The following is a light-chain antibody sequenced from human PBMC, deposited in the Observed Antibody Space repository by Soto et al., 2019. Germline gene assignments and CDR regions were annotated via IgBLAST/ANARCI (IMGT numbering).Light chain of an antibody. V-gene: IGKV1-16*02. CDR3: QQYKSYPIT. CDR1: QDISKS. J-gene: IGKJ5*01. CDR2: GAS. Sequence: DTQMTQSPSSLSLCLWDRATIPCRASQDISKSLVWFQQKPGKAPQPLIYGASSLQNGVPSKFSGSGSGTDFTLTISSMQPEDFATYYCQQYKSYPITFGQGTRLEI.